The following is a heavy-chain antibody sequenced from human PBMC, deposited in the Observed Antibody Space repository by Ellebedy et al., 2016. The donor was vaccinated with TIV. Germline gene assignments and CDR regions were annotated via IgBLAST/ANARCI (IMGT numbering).Heavy chain of an antibody. V-gene: IGHV4-39*07. CDR2: VFYSGSS. D-gene: IGHD2-8*01. CDR3: VRGLGYCTNGVCRMDV. Sequence: MPSETLSLTCTVSGGSINIDNYHWAWIRQPPGKGLEWIGSVFYSGSSYYNPSLKSRVTISADTSKNQFSLNLTSVTAADTAVYYCVRGLGYCTNGVCRMDVWGQGTTVTVSS. J-gene: IGHJ6*02. CDR1: GGSINIDNYH.